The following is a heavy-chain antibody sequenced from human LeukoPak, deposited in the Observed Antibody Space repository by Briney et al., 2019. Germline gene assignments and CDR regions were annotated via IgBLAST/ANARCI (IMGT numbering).Heavy chain of an antibody. D-gene: IGHD1-26*01. V-gene: IGHV3-7*01. CDR1: GFTFSSYW. Sequence: GGSLRLSCAASGFTFSSYWMSWVRQAPGKGLEWVANIKQDGSEKYYVDSVKGRFTISRDNAKNSLYLQMNSLRAEDTAVYYCAKIGGVGATANGIDYWGQGTLVTVSS. CDR3: AKIGGVGATANGIDY. CDR2: IKQDGSEK. J-gene: IGHJ4*02.